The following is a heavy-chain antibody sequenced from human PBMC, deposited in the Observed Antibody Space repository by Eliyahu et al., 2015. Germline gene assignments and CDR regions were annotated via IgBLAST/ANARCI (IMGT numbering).Heavy chain of an antibody. CDR3: ARGDYYDREEGIQH. CDR2: ITSGSSFI. Sequence: EVQLVESGGGLVKPGGSLRLSCAAXGFXFXTYTMTWVRQAPGKGVQWVSSITSGSSFIYFADAVKGRFSISRDNDRNSLYLQMHSLTAEDTAVYYCARGDYYDREEGIQHWGQGTLVTVSS. D-gene: IGHD3-22*01. V-gene: IGHV3-21*01. CDR1: GFXFXTYT. J-gene: IGHJ1*01.